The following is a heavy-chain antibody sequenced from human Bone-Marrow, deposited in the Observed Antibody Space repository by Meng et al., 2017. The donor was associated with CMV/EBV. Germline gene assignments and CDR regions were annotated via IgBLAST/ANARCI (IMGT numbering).Heavy chain of an antibody. CDR3: ARDQNGMDV. CDR1: GFTFSSYS. V-gene: IGHV3-21*01. Sequence: GESLKIPCAASGFTFSSYSMNWVRQAPGKGLEWVSSISSSSSYIYYADSVKGRFTISRDNAKNSLYLQMNSLRAEDTAVYYCARDQNGMDVWGQGTTVTVYS. CDR2: ISSSSSYI. J-gene: IGHJ6*02.